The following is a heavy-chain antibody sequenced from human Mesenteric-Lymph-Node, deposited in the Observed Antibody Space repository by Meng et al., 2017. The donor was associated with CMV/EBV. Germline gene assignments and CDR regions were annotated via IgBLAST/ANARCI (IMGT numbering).Heavy chain of an antibody. D-gene: IGHD6-13*01. CDR2: ITASGGST. CDR1: GFTFSNFA. CDR3: AKVDSGSWYRGFFDY. J-gene: IGHJ4*02. V-gene: IGHV3-23*01. Sequence: ETLSLTCAASGFTFSNFAMSWVRQAPGKGLEWVSPITASGGSTYYADSVKGRFTISRDNSKNTLYLQMNRLRAEDTAVYYCAKVDSGSWYRGFFDYWGQGTLVTVSS.